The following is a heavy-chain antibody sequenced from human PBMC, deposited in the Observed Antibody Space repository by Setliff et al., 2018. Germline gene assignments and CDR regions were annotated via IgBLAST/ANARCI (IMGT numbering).Heavy chain of an antibody. Sequence: GPLSLTCTVSGGPINSDRYYWGWIRQPPGKGLEWIGSMYSSGSTYYNPSLRSRVTISVDTSQNQFSLKLSSVTAADTAAYYCASHPRVTIFGVVAFDYWGQGIRVTVSS. CDR1: GGPINSDRYY. J-gene: IGHJ4*02. CDR2: MYSSGST. D-gene: IGHD3-3*01. V-gene: IGHV4-39*01. CDR3: ASHPRVTIFGVVAFDY.